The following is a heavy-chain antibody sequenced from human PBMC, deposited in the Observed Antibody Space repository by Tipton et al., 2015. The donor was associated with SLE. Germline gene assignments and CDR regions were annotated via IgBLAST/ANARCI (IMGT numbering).Heavy chain of an antibody. Sequence: TLSLTCAVYGGSFSGYYWSWVRQPPGKGLEWIGDINHSGSTNYNPSLKSRVTISVDTSKNQFSLKLSSVTAADTAVYYCARGINWNYYYGMDVWGQGTTVTVSS. D-gene: IGHD1-1*01. CDR3: ARGINWNYYYGMDV. CDR2: INHSGST. J-gene: IGHJ6*02. CDR1: GGSFSGYY. V-gene: IGHV4-34*01.